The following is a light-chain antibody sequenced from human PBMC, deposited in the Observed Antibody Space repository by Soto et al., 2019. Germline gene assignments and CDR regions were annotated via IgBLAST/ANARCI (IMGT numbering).Light chain of an antibody. V-gene: IGKV3-11*01. CDR1: QSARSTY. J-gene: IGKJ4*01. CDR3: QQRSNRPPIN. CDR2: DAS. Sequence: EIVLTQSPGTLSLSPGERATLSCRASQSARSTYLAWYQQKPGQAPRLLIYDASNRATGIPARFSGSGSGTDFTLTISSLEPEDFAVYYCQQRSNRPPINFGGGTKVDIK.